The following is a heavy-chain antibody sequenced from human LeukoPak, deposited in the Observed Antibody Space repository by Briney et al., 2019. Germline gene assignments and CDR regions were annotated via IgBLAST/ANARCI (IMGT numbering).Heavy chain of an antibody. D-gene: IGHD6-13*01. J-gene: IGHJ4*02. CDR3: AREGIAAAGITY. Sequence: SETLSLTCTVSGGSVSSGSYYWSWIRQPPGKGLEWIGYIYYSGSTNYNPSLKSRVTISVDTSKNQFSLKLSSVTAADTAVYYCAREGIAAAGITYWGQGTLVTVPS. CDR2: IYYSGST. V-gene: IGHV4-61*01. CDR1: GGSVSSGSYY.